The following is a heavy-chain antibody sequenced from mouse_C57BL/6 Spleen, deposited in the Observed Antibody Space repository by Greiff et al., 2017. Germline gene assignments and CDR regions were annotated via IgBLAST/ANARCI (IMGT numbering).Heavy chain of an antibody. J-gene: IGHJ1*03. Sequence: QVQLQQSGAELVKPGASVKMSCKASGYAFSSYWMNWVKQRPGKGLEWIGQIYPGDGDTNYNGKFKGKATLTADKSSSTAYMQLSSLTSEDSAVYFCARSNYDYDRWYFDVWGTGTTVTVSS. D-gene: IGHD2-4*01. V-gene: IGHV1-80*01. CDR3: ARSNYDYDRWYFDV. CDR2: IYPGDGDT. CDR1: GYAFSSYW.